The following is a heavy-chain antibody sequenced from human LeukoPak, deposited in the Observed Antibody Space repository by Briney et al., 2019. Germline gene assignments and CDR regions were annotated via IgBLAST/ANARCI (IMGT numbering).Heavy chain of an antibody. CDR3: ARSYYDNSGYYRH. V-gene: IGHV3-21*01. D-gene: IGHD3-22*01. CDR1: GFTFNLYT. CDR2: ITRSASPM. J-gene: IGHJ1*01. Sequence: KPGGSLRLSCVTSGFTFNLYTMHWVRQAPGKGLEWVSSITRSASPMYYADSVKGRFTISRDNARNSLYLQMNSLRDEDTAVYYCARSYYDNSGYYRHWGQGTLVSVSS.